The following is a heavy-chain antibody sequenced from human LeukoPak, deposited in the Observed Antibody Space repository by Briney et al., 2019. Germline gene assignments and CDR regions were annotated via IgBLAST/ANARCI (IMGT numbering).Heavy chain of an antibody. CDR2: INPNSGGT. V-gene: IGHV1-2*02. J-gene: IGHJ6*02. CDR1: GYTVTGYY. Sequence: ASVKVSCKATGYTVTGYYMHWVRQAPRQGLEWMGLINPNSGGTNYAQKFQGRVTMTRDTSISTAYMELSRLRSDDTAVYYCARDRAVVPAAMDMDVWGQGTTVTVSS. D-gene: IGHD2-2*01. CDR3: ARDRAVVPAAMDMDV.